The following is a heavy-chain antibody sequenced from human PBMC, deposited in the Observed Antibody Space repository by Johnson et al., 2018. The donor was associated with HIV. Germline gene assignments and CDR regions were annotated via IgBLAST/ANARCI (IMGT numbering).Heavy chain of an antibody. CDR2: TSYDESDK. CDR3: ARSLPGRGSYYAFDI. D-gene: IGHD1-26*01. CDR1: GFTFSSYG. J-gene: IGHJ3*02. Sequence: QVQLVESGGGVVQPGRSLRLSCAASGFTFSSYGMHWVRQAPGKGLEWVALTSYDESDKFYADSVKGRFTISRDNSKNTLYLQMNSLRAEDTAVYYCARSLPGRGSYYAFDIWGQGTMVTVSS. V-gene: IGHV3-30*19.